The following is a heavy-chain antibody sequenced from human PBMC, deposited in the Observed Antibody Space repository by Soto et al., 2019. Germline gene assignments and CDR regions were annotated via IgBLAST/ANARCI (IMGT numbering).Heavy chain of an antibody. D-gene: IGHD1-20*01. CDR1: GFTFNIYA. V-gene: IGHV3-23*01. CDR2: TGATGRTT. J-gene: IGHJ4*02. Sequence: GGSLRLSCAASGFTFNIYAMTWVRQAPGKGLEWVSTTGATGRTTYYADSVKDRFTVSRDNSKNTLDLQMSSLRAEDTAVYYCATVHNPSRSFDSWGQGTLVTVSS. CDR3: ATVHNPSRSFDS.